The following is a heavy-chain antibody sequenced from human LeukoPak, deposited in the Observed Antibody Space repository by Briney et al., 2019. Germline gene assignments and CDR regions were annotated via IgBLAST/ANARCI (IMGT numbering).Heavy chain of an antibody. J-gene: IGHJ4*02. CDR3: ARAVTAAALLDY. Sequence: KPSETLSLTCTVSGGSISSYYWSWIRQPPGKGLEWIGYICYSGSTNYNPSLKSRVTISVDTSKNQFSLKLSSVTAADTAVYYCARAVTAAALLDYWGQGTLVTVSS. CDR1: GGSISSYY. D-gene: IGHD6-13*01. V-gene: IGHV4-59*01. CDR2: ICYSGST.